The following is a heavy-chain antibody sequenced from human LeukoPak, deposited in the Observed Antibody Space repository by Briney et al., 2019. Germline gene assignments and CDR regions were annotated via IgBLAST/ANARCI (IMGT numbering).Heavy chain of an antibody. Sequence: SETLCLTCTVSGCSISSGDYYWSWIRQPPGKGLEWIGYIYYSGSTYYNPTLKSRVTISVDTSNNQFSLKLSSVTAADTAVYYCARDLPALVPVYWGQGTLVTVSS. V-gene: IGHV4-30-4*01. CDR1: GCSISSGDYY. CDR2: IYYSGST. J-gene: IGHJ4*02. CDR3: ARDLPALVPVY. D-gene: IGHD5-18*01.